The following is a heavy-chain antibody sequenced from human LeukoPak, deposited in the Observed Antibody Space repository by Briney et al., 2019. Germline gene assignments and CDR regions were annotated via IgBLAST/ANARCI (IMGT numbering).Heavy chain of an antibody. CDR3: AREYFSSSSGGYYFDS. D-gene: IGHD6-6*01. CDR2: ISGSGGST. CDR1: GFTFSSYA. V-gene: IGHV3-23*01. J-gene: IGHJ4*02. Sequence: GGSLRLSCVASGFTFSSYAMSWVRQAPGKGLEWVSGISGSGGSTYYADSVEGRFTISRDNSKNTLYLQMNILRAEEDSAVYYCAREYFSSSSGGYYFDSWGQGALVTVSS.